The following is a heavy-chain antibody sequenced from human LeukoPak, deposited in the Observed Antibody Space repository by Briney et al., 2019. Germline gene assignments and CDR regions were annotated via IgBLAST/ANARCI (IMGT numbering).Heavy chain of an antibody. J-gene: IGHJ5*02. CDR3: ARGAYSGYDYRFDP. D-gene: IGHD5-12*01. Sequence: TGGSLRLSCAASGVSLSGSSMNWVRQAPGKGLEWVSSISSSSYIYYADSVKGRFTISRDNAKRSLSLQMNSLRADDTAVYYCARGAYSGYDYRFDPWGQGALVTVSS. CDR1: GVSLSGSS. CDR2: ISSSSYI. V-gene: IGHV3-21*01.